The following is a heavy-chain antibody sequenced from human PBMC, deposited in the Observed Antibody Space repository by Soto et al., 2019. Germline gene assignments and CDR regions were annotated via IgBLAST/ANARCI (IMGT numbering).Heavy chain of an antibody. J-gene: IGHJ6*02. CDR2: ISYDGSNK. V-gene: IGHV3-30-3*01. D-gene: IGHD5-12*01. Sequence: QVQLVESGGGVVQPGRSLRLSCAASGFTFSSYAMHWVRQAPGKGLERVAVISYDGSNKYYADSVKGRFTISRDNSKNTLYLQMNSMRAEDTAVDYCARVVATILHYYGMDVWGQGTTVTVSS. CDR1: GFTFSSYA. CDR3: ARVVATILHYYGMDV.